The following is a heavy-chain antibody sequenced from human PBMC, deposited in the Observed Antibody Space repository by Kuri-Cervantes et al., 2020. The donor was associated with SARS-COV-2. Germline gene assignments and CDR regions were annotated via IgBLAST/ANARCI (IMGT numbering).Heavy chain of an antibody. CDR1: GFTFDDYA. CDR2: ISWNSGSI. J-gene: IGHJ4*02. CDR3: VSGSYYDY. D-gene: IGHD1-26*01. Sequence: SLKISCAASGFTFDDYAMHWVRQAPGKGLEWVSGISWNSGSIGYADSVKGRFTISRDNAKNSLYLQMNSLRAEDMALYYCVSGSYYDYWGQGTLVTVSS. V-gene: IGHV3-9*03.